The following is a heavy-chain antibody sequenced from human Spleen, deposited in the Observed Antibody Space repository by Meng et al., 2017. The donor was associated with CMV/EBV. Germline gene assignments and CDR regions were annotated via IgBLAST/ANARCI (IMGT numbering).Heavy chain of an antibody. Sequence: ASVKVSCKASGYTFTSYYMHWVRQAPGQGLEWMGWITPNNGDTNYAQKFQGRVTMTRDTSISTAYMELSRLRSDDTAVYYCLLDYPSNPTSFDYWGQGTLVTVSS. CDR2: ITPNNGDT. V-gene: IGHV1-2*02. J-gene: IGHJ4*02. CDR3: LLDYPSNPTSFDY. CDR1: GYTFTSYY. D-gene: IGHD3-10*01.